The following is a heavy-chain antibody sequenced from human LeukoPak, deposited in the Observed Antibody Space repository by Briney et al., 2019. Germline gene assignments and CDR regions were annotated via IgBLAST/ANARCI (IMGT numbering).Heavy chain of an antibody. V-gene: IGHV1-2*02. J-gene: IGHJ4*02. CDR3: ASDVGRSESSPSYSFDY. Sequence: ASVKVSCKASGYTFTGYYMRWVRQTPGQGLEWMGWINPNNGGTNYAQKFQGRVTMTRDTSINTAYMELSRLRSDDTAVYYCASDVGRSESSPSYSFDYWGQGTLVTVSS. D-gene: IGHD6-25*01. CDR2: INPNNGGT. CDR1: GYTFTGYY.